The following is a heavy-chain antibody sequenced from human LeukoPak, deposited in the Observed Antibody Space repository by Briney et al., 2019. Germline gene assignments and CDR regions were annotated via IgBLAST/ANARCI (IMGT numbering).Heavy chain of an antibody. Sequence: ASVKVSCKASGYTFTSYGISWVRQAPGQGLEWMGWISAYNGNTNYARKLQGRVTMTTDTSTSTAYMELRSLRSDDTAVYYCAREGCSGGSCYWANFDYWGQGTLVTVSS. V-gene: IGHV1-18*04. J-gene: IGHJ4*02. D-gene: IGHD2-15*01. CDR2: ISAYNGNT. CDR3: AREGCSGGSCYWANFDY. CDR1: GYTFTSYG.